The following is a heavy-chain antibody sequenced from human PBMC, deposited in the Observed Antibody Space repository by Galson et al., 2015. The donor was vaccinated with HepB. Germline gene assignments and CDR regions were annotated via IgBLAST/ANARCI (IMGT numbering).Heavy chain of an antibody. CDR3: ARGSIIAARFV. V-gene: IGHV3-74*01. CDR1: GLTFSSYW. D-gene: IGHD6-6*01. Sequence: SLRLSCAASGLTFSSYWMHWVRQAPGKGLVWVSRINSDGSSTSYADSVKGRFTISRDNAKNTLYLQMNSLRAEDTAVYYCARGSIIAARFVWGQGTLVTVSS. CDR2: INSDGSST. J-gene: IGHJ4*02.